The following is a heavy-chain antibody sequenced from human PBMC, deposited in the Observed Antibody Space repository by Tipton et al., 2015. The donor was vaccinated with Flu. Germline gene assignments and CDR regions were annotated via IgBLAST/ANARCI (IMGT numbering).Heavy chain of an antibody. CDR2: IYPSGTT. J-gene: IGHJ5*01. V-gene: IGHV4-39*07. Sequence: TLSLTCTVSSGSIRSINYFCAWIRQPPGKRLELIGSIYPSGTTYYNPSLKSRVTISVDTSKSQFSLKLSSVTAADTAVYYCARRTDSGSFNWFDSWGQGTLVTVSS. D-gene: IGHD1-26*01. CDR3: ARRTDSGSFNWFDS. CDR1: SGSIRSINYF.